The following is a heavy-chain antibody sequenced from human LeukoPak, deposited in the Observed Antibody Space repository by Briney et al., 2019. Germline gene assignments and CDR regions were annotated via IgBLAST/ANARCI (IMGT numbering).Heavy chain of an antibody. CDR3: TRGRNELPY. Sequence: ASETLSLTCTVSGGSISSHHWSWIRQPPGKGLEWIGYIDYSGSTNYNPSLKSRVTISVDTSKNQVSLKLSSVTAADTAVYYCTRGRNELPYWGQGTLATVSS. J-gene: IGHJ4*02. V-gene: IGHV4-59*11. CDR1: GGSISSHH. CDR2: IDYSGST. D-gene: IGHD1-1*01.